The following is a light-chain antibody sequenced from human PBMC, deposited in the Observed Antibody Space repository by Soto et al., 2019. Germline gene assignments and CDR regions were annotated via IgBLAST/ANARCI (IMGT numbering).Light chain of an antibody. CDR2: AAS. V-gene: IGKV1-39*01. CDR1: QNIRNY. Sequence: DIQMTQSPSSLSASVGDRVTITCWASQNIRNYLNWYQQRPGKTANLLVYAASNLRGGVPSRFSGSGSGTVFTLTINSLQPEDFATYYCQQIHSTSSYTFGQGTRVDIK. CDR3: QQIHSTSSYT. J-gene: IGKJ2*01.